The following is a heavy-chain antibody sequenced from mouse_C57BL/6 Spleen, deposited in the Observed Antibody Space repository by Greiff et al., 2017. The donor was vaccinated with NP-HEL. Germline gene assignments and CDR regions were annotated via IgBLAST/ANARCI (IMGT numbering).Heavy chain of an antibody. CDR3: ARSSIYYGMDY. D-gene: IGHD1-3*01. CDR2: ISSGSSTI. Sequence: EVQLQESGGGLVKPGGSLKLSCAASGFTFSDYGMHWVRQAPEKGLEWVAYISSGSSTIYYADTVKGRFTISRDNAKNTLFLQMTSLRSEDTAMYYCARSSIYYGMDYWGQGTSVTVSS. V-gene: IGHV5-17*01. J-gene: IGHJ4*01. CDR1: GFTFSDYG.